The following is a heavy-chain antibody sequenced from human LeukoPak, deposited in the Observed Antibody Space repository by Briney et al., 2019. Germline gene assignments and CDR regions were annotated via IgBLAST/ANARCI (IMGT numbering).Heavy chain of an antibody. V-gene: IGHV3-9*03. CDR2: ISWNSGSI. CDR1: GFTFDDHA. CDR3: AKVSSFGVDDAFDI. D-gene: IGHD3-3*01. J-gene: IGHJ3*02. Sequence: GGSLRLSCAASGFTFDDHAMHWVRQAPGKGLECVSGISWNSGSIGYADSGKGLFNISRENAKNSLYLQMNSLRAEDMALYYCAKVSSFGVDDAFDIWGQGTMVTVSS.